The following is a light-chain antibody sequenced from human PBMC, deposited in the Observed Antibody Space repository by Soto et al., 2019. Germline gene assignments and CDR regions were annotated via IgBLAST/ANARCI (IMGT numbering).Light chain of an antibody. CDR1: SSDIGGYNH. J-gene: IGLJ1*01. CDR2: DVS. Sequence: QPVLTQPASVSGSPGQSITISCTGTSSDIGGYNHVSWYQQHPGKAPKLMIYDVSNRPSGVSNRFSGSKSGNTASLTVSGLQAEDEADYYCSSYTSNSCSVFGTGTKLTVL. V-gene: IGLV2-14*01. CDR3: SSYTSNSCSV.